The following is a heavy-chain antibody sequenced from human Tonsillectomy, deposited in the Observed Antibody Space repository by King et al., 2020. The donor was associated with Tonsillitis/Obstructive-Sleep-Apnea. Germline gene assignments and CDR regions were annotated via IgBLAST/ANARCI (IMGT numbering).Heavy chain of an antibody. V-gene: IGHV3-48*03. CDR1: GFTFSIYE. Sequence: QLVQSGGGLVQPGGSLRLFCAASGFTFSIYEMNWVRQAPGKGLEWVSYISSSESSKYYADSVKGRFTISRDNAKNSLYLQLNSLRVEDTAVYYCAREPETYYGMDVWGQGTTVTVSS. CDR3: AREPETYYGMDV. J-gene: IGHJ6*02. CDR2: ISSSESSK.